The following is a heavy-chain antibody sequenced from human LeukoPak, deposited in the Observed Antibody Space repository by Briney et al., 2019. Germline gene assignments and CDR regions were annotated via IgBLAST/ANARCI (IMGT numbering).Heavy chain of an antibody. CDR3: VKEAKYCSGGDCYYPFHY. D-gene: IGHD2-15*01. J-gene: IGHJ4*02. Sequence: GGSLRLSCAASGFTVSSNYMSWVRQAPGKGLEWVSVIYSGGSTYHADSVKGRFTISRDDSKNTLYLQMNSLRAEDTAEYYCVKEAKYCSGGDCYYPFHYWGQGSLVTVSS. CDR1: GFTVSSNY. V-gene: IGHV3-66*02. CDR2: IYSGGST.